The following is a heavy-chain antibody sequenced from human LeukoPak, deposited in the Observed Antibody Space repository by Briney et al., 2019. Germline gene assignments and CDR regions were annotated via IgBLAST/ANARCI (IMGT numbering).Heavy chain of an antibody. CDR3: ARSGRGYEDAFDI. Sequence: GGSLRLSCAASGFTFSSNRMNWFRQAPAKGLEWVSSISSSSSYIYYADSVKGRFTISIDNAKNSLYLQMNSLRAEDTAVYYCARSGRGYEDAFDIWGQGTMVTVSS. D-gene: IGHD5-12*01. CDR1: GFTFSSNR. J-gene: IGHJ3*02. V-gene: IGHV3-21*01. CDR2: ISSSSSYI.